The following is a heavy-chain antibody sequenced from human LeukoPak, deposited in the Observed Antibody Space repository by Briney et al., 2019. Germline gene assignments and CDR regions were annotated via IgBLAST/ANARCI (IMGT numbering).Heavy chain of an antibody. J-gene: IGHJ4*02. CDR1: GFTFSSYA. V-gene: IGHV4-31*02. D-gene: IGHD1-20*01. CDR3: ARETRYNWNYFDY. Sequence: LRLSCAASGFTFSSYAMSWVRQAPGKGLEWIGYIYYSGSTYYNPSLKSRVTISVDTSKNQFSLKLSSVTAADTAVYYCARETRYNWNYFDYWGQGTLVTVSS. CDR2: IYYSGST.